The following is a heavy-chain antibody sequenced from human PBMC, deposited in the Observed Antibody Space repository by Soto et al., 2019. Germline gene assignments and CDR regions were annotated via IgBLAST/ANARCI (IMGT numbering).Heavy chain of an antibody. J-gene: IGHJ4*02. CDR2: IGGSGGST. Sequence: PGGALRLSCAASGFTFISYAMSWVRQAPWKGLEWVSAIGGSGGSTYYADSVKGRFTISRDNSKNTLYLQMNSLRAEDTAVYYCAKGTLGYCSSTSCYIYFDYWGQGTLVTVSS. V-gene: IGHV3-23*01. CDR1: GFTFISYA. CDR3: AKGTLGYCSSTSCYIYFDY. D-gene: IGHD2-2*02.